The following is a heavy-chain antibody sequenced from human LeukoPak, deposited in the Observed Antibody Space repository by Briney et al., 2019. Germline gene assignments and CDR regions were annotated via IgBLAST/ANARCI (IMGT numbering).Heavy chain of an antibody. CDR1: GFTFSSYA. J-gene: IGHJ4*02. CDR2: ISGGGGSA. D-gene: IGHD2-2*01. CDR3: ARETCSSTSCSTDY. Sequence: GGSLRLSCAASGFTFSSYAMSWVRQAPGKGLEWVSAISGGGGSAYYADSVKGRFTISRDNSKNTLYLQMNSLRAGDTAVYYCARETCSSTSCSTDYWGQGTLVTVSS. V-gene: IGHV3-23*01.